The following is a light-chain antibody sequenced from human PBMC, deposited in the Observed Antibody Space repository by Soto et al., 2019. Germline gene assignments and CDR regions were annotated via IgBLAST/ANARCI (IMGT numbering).Light chain of an antibody. Sequence: QSVLTQSTSASASVGASVKLTCTLSSGHSKYAIAWHQQQPEKGPRYLMKVNSDGTHSKGAGIPDRFSGSTSGAERYVTISSLQSEDEADYYCQTWDTGIRVFGGGTKLTVL. CDR3: QTWDTGIRV. J-gene: IGLJ2*01. V-gene: IGLV4-69*01. CDR1: SGHSKYA. CDR2: VNSDGTH.